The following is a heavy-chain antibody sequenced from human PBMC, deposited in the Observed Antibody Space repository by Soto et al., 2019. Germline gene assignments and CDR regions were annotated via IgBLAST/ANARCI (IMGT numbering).Heavy chain of an antibody. CDR2: ISYDGSNK. CDR1: GFPFSSYG. V-gene: IGHV3-30*18. Sequence: QVQLVESGGGVVQPGRSLRLSCAASGFPFSSYGMHWVRQAPGKGLEWVAVISYDGSNKYYADSVKGRFTISRDNSKNTLYLQMNSLRAEDTAVYYCAKDRGSGWYRTHFDYWGQGTLVTVSS. J-gene: IGHJ4*02. CDR3: AKDRGSGWYRTHFDY. D-gene: IGHD6-19*01.